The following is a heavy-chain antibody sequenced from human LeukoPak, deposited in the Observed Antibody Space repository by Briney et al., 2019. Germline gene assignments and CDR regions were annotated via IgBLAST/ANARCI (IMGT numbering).Heavy chain of an antibody. CDR3: VIFDSGSDGAFDI. D-gene: IGHD3-10*01. J-gene: IGHJ3*02. CDR2: FSYRGSA. CDR1: GGSIRSNTHN. V-gene: IGHV4-39*07. Sequence: SETLSLTCTLSGGSIRSNTHNWGWIRQSPGKGLEWIGSFSYRGSAYSGPSLKSRLVMSLDTSKNQFSLQLSSVTAADTALYYCVIFDSGSDGAFDIWGQGTAVTVSS.